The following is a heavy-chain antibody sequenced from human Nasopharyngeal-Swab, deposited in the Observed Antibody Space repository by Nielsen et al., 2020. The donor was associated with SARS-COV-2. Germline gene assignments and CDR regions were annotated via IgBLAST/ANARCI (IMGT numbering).Heavy chain of an antibody. Sequence: GESLKISCAASGFTFSSYAMSWVRQAPGKGLEWVSAISGSGGSTYYADSVKGRFTISRDNSKNTLYLQMNSLRAEDTAVYYCARDPDSSGYYEDAFDIWGQGTMVTVSS. CDR1: GFTFSSYA. V-gene: IGHV3-23*01. D-gene: IGHD3-22*01. CDR3: ARDPDSSGYYEDAFDI. J-gene: IGHJ3*02. CDR2: ISGSGGST.